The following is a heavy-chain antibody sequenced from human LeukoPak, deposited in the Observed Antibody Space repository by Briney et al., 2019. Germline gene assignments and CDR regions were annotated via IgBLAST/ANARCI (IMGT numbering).Heavy chain of an antibody. D-gene: IGHD5/OR15-5a*01. V-gene: IGHV4-39*07. CDR1: GGSISSSSYH. J-gene: IGHJ3*02. CDR3: ASTPSLNDAFDI. CDR2: IYYSRST. Sequence: SETLSLTCTVSGGSISSSSYHWGWIRQPPGKGLEWIGSIYYSRSTYYNPSLKSRVTISVDTSKNQFSLKLSSVTAADTALYYCASTPSLNDAFDIWGQGTMVTVSS.